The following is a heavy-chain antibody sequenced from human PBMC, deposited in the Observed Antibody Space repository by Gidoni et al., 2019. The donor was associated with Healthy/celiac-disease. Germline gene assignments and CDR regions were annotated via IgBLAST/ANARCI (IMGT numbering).Heavy chain of an antibody. CDR3: ARAATTVTTILS. CDR2: INSDGSST. J-gene: IGHJ5*02. D-gene: IGHD4-4*01. Sequence: EVQLVESGGGLVQPGGSLRLSCAASGFTCSSYWMHWVRQAPGKGLVWVSRINSDGSSTSYADSVKGRFTISRDNAKNTLYLQMNSLRAEDTAVYYCARAATTVTTILSWGQGTLVTVSS. CDR1: GFTCSSYW. V-gene: IGHV3-74*01.